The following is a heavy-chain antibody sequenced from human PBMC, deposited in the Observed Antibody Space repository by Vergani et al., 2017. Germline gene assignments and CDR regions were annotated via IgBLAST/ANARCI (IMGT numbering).Heavy chain of an antibody. D-gene: IGHD3-10*01. CDR3: ALSRGVIGDAFDM. V-gene: IGHV2-70*04. CDR1: GFSLSTSGMR. Sequence: QVTLKESGPALVKPTQTLTLTCTFSGFSLSTSGMRVSWIRQPPGKALEWLARVDWDDDKFYSTSLKTRLTISKDTSKNQVVLTMTNMDPVDTATYYCALSRGVIGDAFDMWGQGTMVTVSS. CDR2: VDWDDDK. J-gene: IGHJ3*02.